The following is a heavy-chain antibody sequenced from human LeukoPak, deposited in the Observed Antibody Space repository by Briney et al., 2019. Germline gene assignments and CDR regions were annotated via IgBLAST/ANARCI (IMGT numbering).Heavy chain of an antibody. CDR1: GFTFSSYA. J-gene: IGHJ5*02. V-gene: IGHV3-23*01. CDR2: ISGSGGST. D-gene: IGHD3-22*01. CDR3: AKGAGDYDSSGYYLCNWFDP. Sequence: SGGSLRLSCAASGFTFSSYAMSWVRQAPGKGLEWVSAISGSGGSTYYADSVKGRFTISRDNSKNTLYLQMNSLRAEDTAVYYCAKGAGDYDSSGYYLCNWFDPWGQGTLVTVSS.